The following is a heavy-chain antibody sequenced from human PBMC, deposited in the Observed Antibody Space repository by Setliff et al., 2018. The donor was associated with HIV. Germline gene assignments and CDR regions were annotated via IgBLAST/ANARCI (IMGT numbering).Heavy chain of an antibody. CDR1: GYTFTGYY. J-gene: IGHJ4*02. Sequence: ASLKVSCKASGYTFTGYYMHWVRQAPGQGLEWMGRINPNSGGTKYAQKFQGRVTMTRDTSISTACMELSRLISDDTAVYYCARESRDIVATSPLDYWGQGTLVTVSS. D-gene: IGHD5-12*01. V-gene: IGHV1-2*06. CDR3: ARESRDIVATSPLDY. CDR2: INPNSGGT.